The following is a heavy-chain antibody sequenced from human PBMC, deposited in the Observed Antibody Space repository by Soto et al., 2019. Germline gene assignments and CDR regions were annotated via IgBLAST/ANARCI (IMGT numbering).Heavy chain of an antibody. CDR1: GGSVSSGYHY. J-gene: IGHJ4*02. V-gene: IGHV4-30-4*01. CDR2: VYYSGST. D-gene: IGHD3-16*01. Sequence: QVLLEESGPGLVKPSQTLSLTCTVSGGSVSSGYHYWSWIRQPPGKGLEWIGYVYYSGSTYYNPSLGSRVTISLDTSKTQFPLNLNPVTASAAAVFFCATKIGGSPPPHFDLWAQGALFSFPS. CDR3: ATKIGGSPPPHFDL.